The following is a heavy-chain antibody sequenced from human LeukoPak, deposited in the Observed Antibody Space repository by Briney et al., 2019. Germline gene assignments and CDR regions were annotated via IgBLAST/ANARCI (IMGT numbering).Heavy chain of an antibody. V-gene: IGHV4-39*01. D-gene: IGHD3-22*01. J-gene: IGHJ4*02. CDR1: GGSIRDSPFY. Sequence: PSETLSLTCAVSGGSIRDSPFYWAWIRQPPGKGLEWIGKILDSGDTYYSPSLKSRVTISIDSSKNQFSLNLTSVTAADTAVYYCARLSLGDSRGYFRRPRDCWGQGSLVTVSS. CDR2: ILDSGDT. CDR3: ARLSLGDSRGYFRRPRDC.